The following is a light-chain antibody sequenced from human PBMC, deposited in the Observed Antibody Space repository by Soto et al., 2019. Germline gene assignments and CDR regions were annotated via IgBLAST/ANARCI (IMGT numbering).Light chain of an antibody. CDR2: DTS. CDR3: QQYKSWPPYT. Sequence: EIVLTQSPATLSVSPGERATLSCRASQSVSSNLAWYQQKPGQAPRLLIYDTSSRATGFPARFSGSGSGTEFTLTISSLQSEDFPVYYCQQYKSWPPYTFGQGTKVEIK. J-gene: IGKJ2*01. CDR1: QSVSSN. V-gene: IGKV3-15*01.